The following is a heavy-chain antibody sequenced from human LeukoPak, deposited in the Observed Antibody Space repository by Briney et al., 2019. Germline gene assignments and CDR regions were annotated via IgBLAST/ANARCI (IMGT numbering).Heavy chain of an antibody. D-gene: IGHD3-10*01. CDR1: XGXXSXXXXS. Sequence: SETLSLTCAVSXGXXSXXXXSXXXXXQPXXXGXEXXXYXXXXGRPYXNPSLKXRVTISVDRSKNQFSLKLSSVTAADTAVYYCARAVGYGSGSYRGYGMDVWGQGTTVTVSS. CDR2: XXXXGRP. V-gene: IGHV4-30-2*01. J-gene: IGHJ6*02. CDR3: ARAVGYGSGSYRGYGMDV.